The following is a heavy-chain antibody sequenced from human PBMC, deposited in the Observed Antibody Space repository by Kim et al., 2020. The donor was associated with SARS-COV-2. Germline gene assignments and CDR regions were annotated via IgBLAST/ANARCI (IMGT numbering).Heavy chain of an antibody. CDR1: GGSIISDTYY. CDR2: IYYTGST. Sequence: SETLSLTCTVSGGSIISDTYYWGWIRQPPGKGLEWIGSIYYTGSTYFNPSLKSRAAILVDTSKNQISLKLTSVTAADTAVYYCARDYYDTSGYPHYYFDSWGQRTLVTVSS. V-gene: IGHV4-39*07. CDR3: ARDYYDTSGYPHYYFDS. D-gene: IGHD3-22*01. J-gene: IGHJ4*02.